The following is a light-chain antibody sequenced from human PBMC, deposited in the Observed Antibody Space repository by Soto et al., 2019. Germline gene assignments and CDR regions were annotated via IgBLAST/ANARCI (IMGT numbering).Light chain of an antibody. CDR2: DAS. J-gene: IGKJ4*01. Sequence: EIVLTQSPVTLSLSPGERATLSCRASQSVSSYLAWYQQKPGQAPRLLIYDASKRATGIPARFSGSWSGTDLPLSISSLEPEDFAVYYCQQRSKWPSTFGGGTKVEIK. V-gene: IGKV3-11*01. CDR1: QSVSSY. CDR3: QQRSKWPST.